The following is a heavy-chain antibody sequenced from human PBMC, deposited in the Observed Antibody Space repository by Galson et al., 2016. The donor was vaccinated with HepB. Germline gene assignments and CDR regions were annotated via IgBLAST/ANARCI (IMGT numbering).Heavy chain of an antibody. J-gene: IGHJ4*02. CDR3: ARDVNYGIFDR. CDR1: GISFSNYW. CDR2: IKEDGSVK. Sequence: SLRLSCAASGISFSNYWMTRVRQAPGKGLEWVANIKEDGSVKYYVDSVKGRFIISRDNAKNALYLQLNSLRAEDTAVYYCARDVNYGIFDRWGQGTLVTVSS. D-gene: IGHD3-10*01. V-gene: IGHV3-7*01.